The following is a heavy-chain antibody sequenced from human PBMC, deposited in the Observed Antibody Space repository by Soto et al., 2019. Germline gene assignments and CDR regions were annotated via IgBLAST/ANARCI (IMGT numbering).Heavy chain of an antibody. V-gene: IGHV3-21*01. CDR2: ISSSSSYI. D-gene: IGHD1-26*01. CDR3: ARASSGSYPTYYYYYYGMDV. J-gene: IGHJ6*02. CDR1: GFTFSSYS. Sequence: GGSLRLSCAASGFTFSSYSMNWVRQAPGKGLEWVSSISSSSSYIYYADSVKGRFTISRDNAKNSLYLQMNSLRAEDTAVYYCARASSGSYPTYYYYYYGMDVWGQGTTVTVSS.